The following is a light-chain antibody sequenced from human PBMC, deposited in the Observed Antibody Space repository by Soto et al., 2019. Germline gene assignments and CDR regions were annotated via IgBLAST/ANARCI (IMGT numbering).Light chain of an antibody. Sequence: DIQMTQSPSTLSASVGDRVTITCRASQSFSTWLAWYQQKPGKAPNLLIYETSILESGVPSRFSGSGSGTEFTLTXXXLQPDXXXXXXXXXYXXNPLTFGGGTKVEIK. CDR3: XXYXXNPLT. V-gene: IGKV1-5*03. J-gene: IGKJ4*01. CDR1: QSFSTW. CDR2: ETS.